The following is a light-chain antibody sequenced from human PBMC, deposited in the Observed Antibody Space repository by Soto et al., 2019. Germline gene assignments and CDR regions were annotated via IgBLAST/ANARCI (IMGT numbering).Light chain of an antibody. CDR2: SNN. J-gene: IGLJ3*02. Sequence: QSVLTQPHSASGTPGQRVTISCSGSSSNIGSNTVNWYQQLPGTAPKLLIYSNNQRPSGVPDRFSGSKSGTSASLAISGLQSEDEADYYCAAWDDSLNGRVFGGGTE. V-gene: IGLV1-44*01. CDR3: AAWDDSLNGRV. CDR1: SSNIGSNT.